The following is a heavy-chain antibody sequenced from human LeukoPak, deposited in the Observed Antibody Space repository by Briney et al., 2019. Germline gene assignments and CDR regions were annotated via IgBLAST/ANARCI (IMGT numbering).Heavy chain of an antibody. D-gene: IGHD3-9*01. CDR1: GVKGSKVY. Sequence: GGFTIRSCAESGVKGSKVYMGGGRKIPEESLVWVARIKEDGTYTSYADSVKGRFTISRDNARNTVFLQMNSLRAEDTAVYYCARDFDMGITPGDDFDFWGQGTLVTVSS. J-gene: IGHJ4*02. V-gene: IGHV3-74*01. CDR3: ARDFDMGITPGDDFDF. CDR2: IKEDGTYT.